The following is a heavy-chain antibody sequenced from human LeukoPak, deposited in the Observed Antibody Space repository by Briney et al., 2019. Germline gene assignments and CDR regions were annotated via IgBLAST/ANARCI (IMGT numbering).Heavy chain of an antibody. CDR3: ARAAAEDY. CDR2: INHSGST. Sequence: PSETLSLTCAVYGGSFSGYYWSWIRQPPGKGQEWIGEINHSGSTNYNPSLKSRVTISVDTSKNQFSLKLSSVTAADTAVYYCARAAAEDYWGQGTLVTVSS. J-gene: IGHJ4*02. V-gene: IGHV4-34*01. CDR1: GGSFSGYY. D-gene: IGHD6-13*01.